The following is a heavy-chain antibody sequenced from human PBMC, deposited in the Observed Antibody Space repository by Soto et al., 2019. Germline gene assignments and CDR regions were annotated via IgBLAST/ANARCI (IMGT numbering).Heavy chain of an antibody. Sequence: RPSVKVSCKASGYIFTNYGLSWVRQAPGQGLEWMAWISPYDGNTHYAQNLQGRVTVTTDTSTSTAYMELRSLRSDDTAVYYCARDTVWDNNVLLWFGESTIYYYYYGMDVWGQGTTVTVSS. V-gene: IGHV1-18*01. CDR3: ARDTVWDNNVLLWFGESTIYYYYYGMDV. J-gene: IGHJ6*02. CDR1: GYIFTNYG. CDR2: ISPYDGNT. D-gene: IGHD3-10*01.